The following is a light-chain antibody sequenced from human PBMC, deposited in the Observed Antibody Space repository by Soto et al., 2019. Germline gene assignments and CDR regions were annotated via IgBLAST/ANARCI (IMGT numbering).Light chain of an antibody. CDR2: GAS. Sequence: VLTQYPGTLSLSPGDRSTLSCMASQSVSTSYLAWYQQKPGQAPRLLIYGASSRATGIPDRFSGSGSGTDFTLTIIGLEPEDFAVYYCQQYGISPITFGQGARLEFK. V-gene: IGKV3-20*01. J-gene: IGKJ5*01. CDR1: QSVSTSY. CDR3: QQYGISPIT.